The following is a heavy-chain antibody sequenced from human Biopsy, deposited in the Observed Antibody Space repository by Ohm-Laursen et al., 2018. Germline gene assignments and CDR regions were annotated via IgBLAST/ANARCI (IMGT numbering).Heavy chain of an antibody. V-gene: IGHV1-69*06. CDR1: AGTFNSYA. D-gene: IGHD3-16*01. CDR3: ARENYYETGGYDGFSDS. Sequence: GASVKVSCKVAAGTFNSYAISWVRQAPGQGLEWVGGIIPIFDTANYAQKFQGRVTITADKSTTTSYMVLSSLRSDDTAIYYCARENYYETGGYDGFSDSWGQGTLISVSS. J-gene: IGHJ4*02. CDR2: IIPIFDTA.